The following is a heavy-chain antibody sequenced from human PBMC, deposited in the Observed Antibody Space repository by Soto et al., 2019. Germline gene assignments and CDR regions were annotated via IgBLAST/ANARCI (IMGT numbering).Heavy chain of an antibody. CDR2: IIPILGET. D-gene: IGHD3-16*01. Sequence: QVQLVQSGAEVKKPGSSVRVSCKASGTIFSSYTISWVRQAPGQGLEWMGRIIPILGETNSAQKFQGRVTLTADKSTNTAYMELNSLRLEDTALYYCPRGLGGRMDDWGQGTTVTVSS. J-gene: IGHJ6*02. CDR1: GTIFSSYT. CDR3: PRGLGGRMDD. V-gene: IGHV1-69*08.